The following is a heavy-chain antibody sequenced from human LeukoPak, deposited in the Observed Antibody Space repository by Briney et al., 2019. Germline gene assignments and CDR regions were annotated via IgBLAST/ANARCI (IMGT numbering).Heavy chain of an antibody. J-gene: IGHJ4*02. CDR2: IYYSGST. Sequence: NPSETLSLPCTVSGGSISSYYWSWLRQPPGKGLEWIGYIYYSGSTNYNPSLQSRVTISVDTSKNQFSLKLSSVTAADTAVYYCARHGSPERPYYFDYWGQGPLVTVSS. CDR1: GGSISSYY. D-gene: IGHD3-10*01. V-gene: IGHV4-59*08. CDR3: ARHGSPERPYYFDY.